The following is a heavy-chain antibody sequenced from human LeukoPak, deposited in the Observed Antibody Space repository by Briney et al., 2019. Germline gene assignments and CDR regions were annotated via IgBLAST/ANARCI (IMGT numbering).Heavy chain of an antibody. V-gene: IGHV4-61*10. J-gene: IGHJ5*02. CDR1: GDSISSGDYY. CDR2: IYYSGST. CDR3: ARGDYYDSSGYYGWFDP. Sequence: SETLSPTCTVSGDSISSGDYYWSWIRQPAGKGLEWIGYIYYSGSTNYNPSLKSRVTISVDTSKNQFSLKLSSVTAADTAVYYCARGDYYDSSGYYGWFDPWGQGTLVTVSS. D-gene: IGHD3-22*01.